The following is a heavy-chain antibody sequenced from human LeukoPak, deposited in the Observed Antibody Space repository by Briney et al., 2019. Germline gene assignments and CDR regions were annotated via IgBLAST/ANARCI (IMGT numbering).Heavy chain of an antibody. D-gene: IGHD3-10*01. V-gene: IGHV3-7*01. CDR3: ARAGSHWHYVY. J-gene: IGHJ4*02. CDR2: IKQDGSER. Sequence: GGSLRLSRAASGFTFRGFSMSWVRQSPTKGLQWVANIKQDGSERYYVDSVKGRFTISRDNAKNSLSLQMNNLRVEDTAVYYCARAGSHWHYVYWGQGTVVTVSS. CDR1: GFTFRGFS.